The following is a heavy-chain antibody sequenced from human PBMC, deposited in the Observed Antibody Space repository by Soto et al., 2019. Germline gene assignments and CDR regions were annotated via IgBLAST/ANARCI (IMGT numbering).Heavy chain of an antibody. J-gene: IGHJ5*02. CDR2: ISSSGDST. Sequence: QVQVVESGGGLVKPGGSLRLSCAASGFTFSDYYMSWIRQAPGKGLEWVSFISSSGDSTKYADSVKGRFTISRDNAKNSLYLQLNSLRAEDTSVYCCARGGVKGTTSRGHVYTWGKGTLVTVSS. V-gene: IGHV3-11*06. CDR3: ARGGVKGTTSRGHVYT. CDR1: GFTFSDYY. D-gene: IGHD1-7*01.